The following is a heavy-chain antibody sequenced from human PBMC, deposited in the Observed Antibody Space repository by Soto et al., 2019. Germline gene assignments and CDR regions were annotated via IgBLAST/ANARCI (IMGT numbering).Heavy chain of an antibody. CDR2: MNPNSGNT. J-gene: IGHJ4*02. D-gene: IGHD6-13*01. CDR3: ARGRSTSWFSDY. CDR1: GYTFTSYD. Sequence: QVQLVQSGAEVKKPGASVKVSCKTSGYTFTSYDINWVRQATGHGLEWMGWMNPNSGNTGYAQNLQGRVTMTRNTSIRTAYMELSVLRSDDTAVYYCARGRSTSWFSDYWGQGTLVTVSS. V-gene: IGHV1-8*01.